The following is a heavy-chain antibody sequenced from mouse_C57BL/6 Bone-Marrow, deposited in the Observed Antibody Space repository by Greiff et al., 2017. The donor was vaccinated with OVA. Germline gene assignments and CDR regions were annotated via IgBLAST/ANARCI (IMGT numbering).Heavy chain of an antibody. J-gene: IGHJ1*03. CDR3: IGNHWYFDV. CDR1: GFTFSDAW. Sequence: EVKVVESGGGLVQPGGSMKLSCAASGFTFSDAWMDWVRQSPEKGLEWVAGIRNKANNHATYYAESVKGRFTISRDDSKSSVYLQMNSLRAEDTGIYYCIGNHWYFDVWGTGTTVTVSS. D-gene: IGHD2-1*01. CDR2: IRNKANNHAT. V-gene: IGHV6-6*01.